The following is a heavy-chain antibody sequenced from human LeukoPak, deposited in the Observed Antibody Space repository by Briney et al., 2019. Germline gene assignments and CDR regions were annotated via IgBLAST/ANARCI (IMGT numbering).Heavy chain of an antibody. CDR2: ISYDGSNK. Sequence: GGSLRLSCAASGFTFSSYAMHWVRQAPGKGLEWVAVISYDGSNKYYADSVKGRFTISRDNSKNTLYLQMNSLRAEDTAVYYCAKAHSGYYSRAPEYFQHWGQGTLVTVSS. J-gene: IGHJ1*01. V-gene: IGHV3-30-3*01. CDR3: AKAHSGYYSRAPEYFQH. CDR1: GFTFSSYA. D-gene: IGHD3-22*01.